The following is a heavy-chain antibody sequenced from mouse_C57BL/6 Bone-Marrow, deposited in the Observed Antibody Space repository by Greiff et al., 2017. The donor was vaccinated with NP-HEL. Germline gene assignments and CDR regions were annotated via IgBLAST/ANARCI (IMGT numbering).Heavy chain of an antibody. V-gene: IGHV8-8*01. CDR2: IWWDDDK. CDR3: ARDLLWYPYYFDY. J-gene: IGHJ2*01. CDR1: GGARRTGGVG. D-gene: IGHD2-1*01. Sequence: QGTLNESGPGILQKEKTRRRTGGREGGARRTGGVGGGGFRGRSGKGLEWLAHIWWDDDKYYNPALKSRLTISKDTSKNQVFLKIANVDTADTATYYCARDLLWYPYYFDYWGQGTTLTVSS.